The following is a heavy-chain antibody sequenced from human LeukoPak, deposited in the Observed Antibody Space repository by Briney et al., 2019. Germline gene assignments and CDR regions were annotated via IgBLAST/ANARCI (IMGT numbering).Heavy chain of an antibody. CDR3: ARDSGTYNNWFDP. V-gene: IGHV4-59*01. D-gene: IGHD1-26*01. CDR1: GDSISNYY. Sequence: SETLSLTCTVSGDSISNYYWSWIRQPPGKGLEWIGYVYYTGSTNYNPSLKSRVTISVDTSKNQFSLKLISVTAADTAVYFCARDSGTYNNWFDPWGQGTLVTVSS. CDR2: VYYTGST. J-gene: IGHJ5*02.